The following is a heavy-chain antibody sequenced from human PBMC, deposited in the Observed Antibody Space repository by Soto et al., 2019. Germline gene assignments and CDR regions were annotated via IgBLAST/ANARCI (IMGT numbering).Heavy chain of an antibody. J-gene: IGHJ5*01. CDR3: ARDKTPRSSGRNNWFDS. D-gene: IGHD3-22*01. CDR2: ISSSSSYI. V-gene: IGHV3-21*01. CDR1: GFTFSSYI. Sequence: GSLRLSCAASGFTFSSYIVSWVRQAPGKGLEWVSSISSSSSYIYYADSVKGRFTISRDNAKNSLYLQMNSLRAEDTAVYYCARDKTPRSSGRNNWFDSWAQGTLVTVSS.